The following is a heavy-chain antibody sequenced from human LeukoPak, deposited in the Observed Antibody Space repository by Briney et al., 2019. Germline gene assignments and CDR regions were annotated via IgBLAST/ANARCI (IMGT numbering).Heavy chain of an antibody. J-gene: IGHJ3*02. V-gene: IGHV7-4-1*02. CDR1: GYTFTSYA. CDR3: ARVALNYDFWSGYSGDGAFDI. CDR2: INTNTGNP. Sequence: ASVKVSCKASGYTFTSYAMNWVRQAPGQGLEWVGWINTNTGNPTYAQGFTGRFVFSLDTSVSTAYLQIISLKAEDTAVYYCARVALNYDFWSGYSGDGAFDIWGQGTMVTVSS. D-gene: IGHD3-3*01.